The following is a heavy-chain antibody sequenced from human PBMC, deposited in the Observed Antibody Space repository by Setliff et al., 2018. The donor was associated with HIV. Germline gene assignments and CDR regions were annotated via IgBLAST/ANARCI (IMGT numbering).Heavy chain of an antibody. CDR3: ARGDPASYYNFWSGYASETFDI. Sequence: GASVKVSCKASGYTFTDFGITWVRQAPGQGLEWMGIINPSGGSTSYAQKFQGRVTMTRDTSTSTVYMELSSLRSEDTAVYYCARGDPASYYNFWSGYASETFDIWGQGTMVTVSS. CDR2: INPSGGST. CDR1: GYTFTDFG. D-gene: IGHD3-3*01. V-gene: IGHV1-46*01. J-gene: IGHJ3*02.